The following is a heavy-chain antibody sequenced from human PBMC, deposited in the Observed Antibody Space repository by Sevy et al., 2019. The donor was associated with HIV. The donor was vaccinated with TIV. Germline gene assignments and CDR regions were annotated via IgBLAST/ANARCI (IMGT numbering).Heavy chain of an antibody. CDR3: ATRSGVDTAMVGRRYYYYYYGMDV. D-gene: IGHD5-18*01. J-gene: IGHJ6*02. CDR2: ISYDGSNK. V-gene: IGHV3-30*04. CDR1: GFTFSSYA. Sequence: GESLKISCAASGFTFSSYAMHWVRQAPGKGLEWVAVISYDGSNKYYADSVKGRFTISRDNSKNTLYLQMNSLRAEDTAVYYCATRSGVDTAMVGRRYYYYYYGMDVWGQRTTVTVSS.